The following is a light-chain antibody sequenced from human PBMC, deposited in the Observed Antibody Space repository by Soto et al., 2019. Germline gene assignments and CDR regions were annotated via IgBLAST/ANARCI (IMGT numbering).Light chain of an antibody. J-gene: IGKJ5*01. Sequence: DIQMTQSPSAMSASVGDRVTITCRASQGISSYLNWYQQKPGKAPKLLIYAASSLQSGVPVRFSGSGSGTDFTLTITRLEPEDFALYYCQQYGGSPVTFGLGTRLEIK. CDR3: QQYGGSPVT. CDR2: AAS. CDR1: QGISSY. V-gene: IGKV1-39*01.